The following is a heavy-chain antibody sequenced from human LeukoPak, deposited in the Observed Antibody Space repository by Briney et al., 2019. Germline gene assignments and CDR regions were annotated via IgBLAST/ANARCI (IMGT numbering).Heavy chain of an antibody. V-gene: IGHV4-59*12. J-gene: IGHJ5*02. CDR2: IYYSGST. Sequence: SETLSLTCTVSGGSISSYYWSWIRQPPGKGLGWVGYIYYSGSTNYNPSLKSRVTISVDTSKNQFSLKLSSVTAADTAVYYCARDLSGAYYYDSSGYGDNWFDPWGQGTLVTVSS. CDR3: ARDLSGAYYYDSSGYGDNWFDP. CDR1: GGSISSYY. D-gene: IGHD3-22*01.